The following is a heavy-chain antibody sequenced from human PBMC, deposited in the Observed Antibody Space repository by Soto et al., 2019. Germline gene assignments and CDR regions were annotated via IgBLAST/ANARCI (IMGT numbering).Heavy chain of an antibody. D-gene: IGHD3-3*01. Sequence: GGSLRLSCTASGFTFNSYAMHWVRQAPGKGLEWVPSMSGSGGRTSYADSVKGRFTISRDTSKNTVYLQMNSLGVEDTAVYHCAKQSETSTFDYWGPGTLVTVSS. J-gene: IGHJ4*02. CDR3: AKQSETSTFDY. V-gene: IGHV3-23*01. CDR2: MSGSGGRT. CDR1: GFTFNSYA.